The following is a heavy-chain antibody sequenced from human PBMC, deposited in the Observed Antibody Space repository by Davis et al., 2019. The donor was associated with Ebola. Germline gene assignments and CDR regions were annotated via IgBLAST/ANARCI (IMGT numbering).Heavy chain of an antibody. CDR3: ARGLYIHYYYGMDV. CDR1: GFTFDDYG. V-gene: IGHV3-7*03. D-gene: IGHD4-11*01. CDR2: IKQDGSEK. Sequence: GGSLRLSCAASGFTFDDYGMSWVRQAPGKGLEWVANIKQDGSEKYYVDSVKGRFTISRDNAKNSLYLQMNSLRAEDTAVYYCARGLYIHYYYGMDVWGQGTTVTVSS. J-gene: IGHJ6*02.